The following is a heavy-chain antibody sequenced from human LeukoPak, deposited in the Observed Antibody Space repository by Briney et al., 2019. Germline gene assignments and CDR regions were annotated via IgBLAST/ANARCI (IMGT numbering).Heavy chain of an antibody. CDR1: GFTFSSYW. Sequence: GGSLRLSCAASGFTFSSYWMHWVRQAPGKGLVWVSHINSDGSRTDYADSVKGRFTISRDNAKNTVHLQMNSLRAEDTALYYCVTKRGSGSYLFEDWGQGTLVTVSS. V-gene: IGHV3-74*01. CDR3: VTKRGSGSYLFED. D-gene: IGHD3-10*01. J-gene: IGHJ4*02. CDR2: INSDGSRT.